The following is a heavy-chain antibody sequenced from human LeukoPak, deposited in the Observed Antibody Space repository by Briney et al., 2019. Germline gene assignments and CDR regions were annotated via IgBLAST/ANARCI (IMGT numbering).Heavy chain of an antibody. V-gene: IGHV3-7*01. CDR1: GFTFSSYW. Sequence: PGGSLRLSCAASGFTFSSYWMSWVRQAPGKGLEWVANIKQDGSEKYYVDSVKGRFTISRDNAKNSLYLQMNSLRAEDTAVYYRARVAWFGELPPGFDYWGQGTLVTVSS. J-gene: IGHJ4*02. CDR3: ARVAWFGELPPGFDY. D-gene: IGHD3-10*01. CDR2: IKQDGSEK.